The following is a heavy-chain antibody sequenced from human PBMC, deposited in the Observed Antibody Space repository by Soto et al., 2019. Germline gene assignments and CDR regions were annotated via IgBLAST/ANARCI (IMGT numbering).Heavy chain of an antibody. CDR3: AKSEYSGYDYFYYALDV. J-gene: IGHJ6*02. D-gene: IGHD5-12*01. CDR1: GFTFSNYA. V-gene: IGHV3-23*01. CDR2: ISDSGGST. Sequence: PGGSLRLSCAASGFTFSNYAMSWVRQAPGKGLEWVSGISDSGGSTYYADSVKGRFTTSRDNSKNALYLQMNSLRAEDTAVYYCAKSEYSGYDYFYYALDVWGQGTTVTVSS.